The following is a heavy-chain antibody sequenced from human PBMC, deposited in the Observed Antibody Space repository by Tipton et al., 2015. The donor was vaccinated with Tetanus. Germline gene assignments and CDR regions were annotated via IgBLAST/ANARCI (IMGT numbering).Heavy chain of an antibody. CDR1: GYTFTSYG. CDR2: ISAYSGNT. CDR3: ARTLRSYYYYYGMDV. D-gene: IGHD2-15*01. J-gene: IGHJ6*02. Sequence: QVQLVQSGAEVKKPGASVKVSCKASGYTFTSYGISWVRQAPGQGLEWMGWISAYSGNTNYAQKLQGRVTMTTDTSTSTAYMELRSLRSDDTAVYYCARTLRSYYYYYGMDVWGQGTTVTVSS. V-gene: IGHV1-18*01.